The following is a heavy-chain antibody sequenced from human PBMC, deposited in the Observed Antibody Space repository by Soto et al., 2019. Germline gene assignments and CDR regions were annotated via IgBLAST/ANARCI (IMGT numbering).Heavy chain of an antibody. J-gene: IGHJ4*02. D-gene: IGHD1-26*01. Sequence: ASVKVSCKASGYSFTSLNINWVRQTAGQGLEWMGWMQPSTGRTGYAQKFQGRVTMTRDTSINTAYMELTTLTSDDTAFYYCARGVSAGVDYWGQGTLVTVS. CDR3: ARGVSAGVDY. CDR1: GYSFTSLN. V-gene: IGHV1-8*01. CDR2: MQPSTGRT.